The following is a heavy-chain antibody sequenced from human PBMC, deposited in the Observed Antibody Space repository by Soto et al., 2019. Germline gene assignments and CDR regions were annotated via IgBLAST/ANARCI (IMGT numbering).Heavy chain of an antibody. CDR2: IYYSGST. Sequence: QVQLQESGPGLVKPSETLSLTCTVSGGSISSYYWSWIRQPPGKGLEWIGYIYYSGSTNYNPSLKSRVTISVDTSKNQFSLKLSSVTAADTAVYYCARGITMVRGGKDAFDIWGQGTMVTVSS. CDR1: GGSISSYY. CDR3: ARGITMVRGGKDAFDI. V-gene: IGHV4-59*01. J-gene: IGHJ3*02. D-gene: IGHD3-10*01.